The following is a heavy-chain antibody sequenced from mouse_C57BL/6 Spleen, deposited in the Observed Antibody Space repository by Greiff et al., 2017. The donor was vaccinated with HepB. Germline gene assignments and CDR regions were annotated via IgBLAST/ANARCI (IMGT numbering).Heavy chain of an antibody. CDR3: ARGRRFDY. Sequence: EVQLQESGGGLVKPGGSLKLSCAASGFTFSDYGMHWVRQAPEKGLEWVAYISSGSSTIYYADTVKGRFTISRDNAKNTLCLQMTSLRSEDTAMYYCARGRRFDYWGQGTTLTVSS. CDR2: ISSGSSTI. CDR1: GFTFSDYG. J-gene: IGHJ2*01. V-gene: IGHV5-17*01.